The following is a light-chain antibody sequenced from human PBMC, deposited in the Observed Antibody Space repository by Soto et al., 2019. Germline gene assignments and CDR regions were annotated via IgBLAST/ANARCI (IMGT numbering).Light chain of an antibody. CDR3: NSYTSSSTWV. V-gene: IGLV2-14*03. CDR2: DVS. J-gene: IGLJ3*02. CDR1: DSDAGGYEY. Sequence: QSVLTQPASVSGSPGQSIIISCTGTDSDAGGYEYVSWYQQHPGKVPKLMIYDVSHRPSGVSHRFSGSKSGNTASLTISGLQAEDEADYYCNSYTSSSTWVFGGGTKLTVL.